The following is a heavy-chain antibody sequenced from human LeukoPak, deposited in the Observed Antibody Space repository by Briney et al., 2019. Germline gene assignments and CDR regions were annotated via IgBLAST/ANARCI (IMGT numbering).Heavy chain of an antibody. Sequence: GGSLRLSCEASGFTFSSYWMSWVRQAPGKGLEYVSAISSNGGSTYYANSVKGRFTISRDNSKNTLYLQMGSLRAEDMAVYYCARAGGYSYGYLGYWGQGTLVTVSS. D-gene: IGHD5-18*01. CDR3: ARAGGYSYGYLGY. V-gene: IGHV3-64*01. CDR2: ISSNGGST. J-gene: IGHJ4*02. CDR1: GFTFSSYW.